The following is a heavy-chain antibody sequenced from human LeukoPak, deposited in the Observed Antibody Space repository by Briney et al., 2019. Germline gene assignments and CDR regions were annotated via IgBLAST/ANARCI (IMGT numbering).Heavy chain of an antibody. J-gene: IGHJ4*02. CDR1: GGSISSSSYY. CDR3: ARHSYSSGWYGNYFDY. Sequence: SETLSLTCTVSGGSISSSSYYWGWIRQPPGKGLEWIGSIYYSGSTYYNPSLKSRVTTSVDTSKNQFSLKLSSVTAADTAVYYCARHSYSSGWYGNYFDYWGQGTLVTVSS. V-gene: IGHV4-39*01. CDR2: IYYSGST. D-gene: IGHD6-19*01.